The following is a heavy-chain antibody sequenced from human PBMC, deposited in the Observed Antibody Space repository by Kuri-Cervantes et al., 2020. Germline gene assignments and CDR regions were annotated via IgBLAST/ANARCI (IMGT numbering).Heavy chain of an antibody. CDR2: IYYSGST. CDR3: ARSNLGGWFDP. D-gene: IGHD3-16*01. J-gene: IGHJ5*02. CDR1: GGSVSSGSYY. V-gene: IGHV4-61*01. Sequence: SETLSLTCTVSGGSVSSGSYYWSWIRQPPGKGLEWIGYIYYSGSTNYNPSLKSRVTLSVDTSKNQFSLKLSSVTAADTAVYYCARSNLGGWFDPWGQGTLVTVSS.